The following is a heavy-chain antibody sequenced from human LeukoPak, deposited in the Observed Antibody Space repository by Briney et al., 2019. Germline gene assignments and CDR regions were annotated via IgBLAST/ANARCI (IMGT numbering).Heavy chain of an antibody. CDR3: ARTRHNSGGGDY. D-gene: IGHD6-19*01. CDR1: GFNFGDYG. V-gene: IGHV3-33*01. Sequence: PGGSLRLSCVVSGFNFGDYGMHWVRQAPGKGLEWVAVIWYDGTNKYYADSVEGRFTISRDNSKNTLYLQMNSLRAEDTAVYYCARTRHNSGGGDYWGQGTPVTVSP. J-gene: IGHJ4*02. CDR2: IWYDGTNK.